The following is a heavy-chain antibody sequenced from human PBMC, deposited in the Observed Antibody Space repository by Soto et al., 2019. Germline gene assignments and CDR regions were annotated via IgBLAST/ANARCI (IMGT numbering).Heavy chain of an antibody. V-gene: IGHV4-30-2*01. J-gene: IGHJ6*02. CDR3: ARGPYYDFWSGWHYVMDV. CDR2: IYHSGST. Sequence: SETVSLTCAVSGGSISSGGYSWSWIRQPPGKGLEWIGYIYHSGSTYYNPSLKSRVTISVDRSKNQFSLKLSSVTAADTAVYYCARGPYYDFWSGWHYVMDVWGQGTTVTVSS. D-gene: IGHD3-3*01. CDR1: GGSISSGGYS.